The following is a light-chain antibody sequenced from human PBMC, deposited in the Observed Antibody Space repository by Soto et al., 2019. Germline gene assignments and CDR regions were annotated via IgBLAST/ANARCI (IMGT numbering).Light chain of an antibody. J-gene: IGKJ2*01. CDR2: GAS. CDR1: QSVTSNY. CDR3: QQYGTSPYT. Sequence: EIVLTQSPGTLSLSPGERATLSCRAGQSVTSNYVAWYQQKHGQAPRLLIYGASYRATDIPDRFSGSGSGTDFTLTISRLEAEDSAVYYCQQYGTSPYTFGQGTKLEIK. V-gene: IGKV3-20*01.